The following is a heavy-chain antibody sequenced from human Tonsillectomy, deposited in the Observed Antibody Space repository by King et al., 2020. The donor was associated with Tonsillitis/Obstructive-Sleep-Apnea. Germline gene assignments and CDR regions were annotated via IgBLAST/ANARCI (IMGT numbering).Heavy chain of an antibody. CDR2: IGAYNGQT. D-gene: IGHD3-16*01. Sequence: HVQLVESGTEVKKPGASVKVSCKASGYTFTIYGISWMRQAPGQGLEWMGWIGAYNGQTNYAQKFQGRVTMTTDTSTSTAYMELRSLRSDDTAVYFCARGSMLYVDYWGQGTLVTVSS. CDR1: GYTFTIYG. J-gene: IGHJ4*02. CDR3: ARGSMLYVDY. V-gene: IGHV1-18*01.